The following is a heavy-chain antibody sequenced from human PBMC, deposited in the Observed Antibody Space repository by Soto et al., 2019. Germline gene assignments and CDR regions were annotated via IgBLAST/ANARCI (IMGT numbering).Heavy chain of an antibody. CDR1: GGTFSSYA. D-gene: IGHD2-15*01. V-gene: IGHV1-69*01. CDR2: IIPIFGTA. CDR3: ARAGVVAATQYYGMDV. J-gene: IGHJ6*02. Sequence: QVQLVQSGAEVKKPGSSVKVSCKASGGTFSSYAISWVRQAPGQGLEWMGGIIPIFGTANYAQKFQGRVTITADESTSTADMELSSLRSEDTAVYYCARAGVVAATQYYGMDVWGQGTTVTVSS.